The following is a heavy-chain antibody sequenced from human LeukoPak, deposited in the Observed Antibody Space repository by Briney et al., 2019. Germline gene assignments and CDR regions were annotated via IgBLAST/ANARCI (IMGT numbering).Heavy chain of an antibody. CDR1: GFTFSSYA. CDR3: AKDMWPVVGATFDY. D-gene: IGHD1-26*01. Sequence: GGSLRPSCAASGFTFSSYAMSWVRQAPGKGLEWVSAISGSGGSTYYADSVKGRFIISRDNSKNTLYLQMNSLRAEDTAVYYCAKDMWPVVGATFDYWGQGTLVTVSS. CDR2: ISGSGGST. J-gene: IGHJ4*02. V-gene: IGHV3-23*01.